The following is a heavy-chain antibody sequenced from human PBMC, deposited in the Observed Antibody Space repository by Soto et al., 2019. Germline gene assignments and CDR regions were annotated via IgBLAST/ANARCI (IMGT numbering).Heavy chain of an antibody. CDR3: ARVPDR. V-gene: IGHV4-39*07. J-gene: IGHJ5*02. D-gene: IGHD2-2*01. Sequence: SETLSLTCNVSGGSIDRSNYYWDWLRQPPGKGLEWIGTTYYNGNAYYNPSLKSRVSMSVDTSKNQFSLKLVSVTAADTAVYYCARVPDRWGQGTLVT. CDR1: GGSIDRSNYY. CDR2: TYYNGNA.